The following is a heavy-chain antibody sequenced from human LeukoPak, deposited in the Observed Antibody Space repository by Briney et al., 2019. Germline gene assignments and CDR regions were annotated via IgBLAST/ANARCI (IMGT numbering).Heavy chain of an antibody. CDR1: GGTIRSYL. CDR2: ISHGVDK. V-gene: IGHV4-59*01. D-gene: IGHD1-14*01. CDR3: ARDGGEVRKTTWFDT. Sequence: SETLSLTCTVFGGTIRSYLWSWIRQPPAKLLKLIVFISHGVDKKYTPSHKSRVTISVDTSKSQFSMKLSSVTAADTAVYYCARDGGEVRKTTWFDTWGKGTQVTVSP. J-gene: IGHJ5*02.